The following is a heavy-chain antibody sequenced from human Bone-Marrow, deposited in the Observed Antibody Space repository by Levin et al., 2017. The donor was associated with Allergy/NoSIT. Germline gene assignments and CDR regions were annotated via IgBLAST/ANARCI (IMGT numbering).Heavy chain of an antibody. V-gene: IGHV4-34*01. CDR3: ARRRDYYGSGSYFRFAPFDP. CDR2: INHSGST. D-gene: IGHD3-10*01. J-gene: IGHJ5*02. Sequence: GSLRLSCAVYGGSFSGYYWSWIRQPPGKGLEWIGEINHSGSTNYNPSLKSRVTISVDTSKNQFSLKLSSVTAADTAVYYCARRRDYYGSGSYFRFAPFDPWGQGTLVTVSS. CDR1: GGSFSGYY.